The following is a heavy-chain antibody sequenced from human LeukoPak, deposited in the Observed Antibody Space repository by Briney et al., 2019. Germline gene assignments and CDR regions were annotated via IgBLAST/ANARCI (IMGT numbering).Heavy chain of an antibody. V-gene: IGHV3-30*04. CDR3: ARVVDDILTGYYVSYYFDY. Sequence: PGRSLRLSCAASGFTFSSYAMHWVRQAPGKGLEWVAVISYDGSNKYYADSVKGRFTISRDNSKNTLYLQMNSLRAEDTAVYYCARVVDDILTGYYVSYYFDYWGQGTLVTVSS. J-gene: IGHJ4*02. D-gene: IGHD3-9*01. CDR2: ISYDGSNK. CDR1: GFTFSSYA.